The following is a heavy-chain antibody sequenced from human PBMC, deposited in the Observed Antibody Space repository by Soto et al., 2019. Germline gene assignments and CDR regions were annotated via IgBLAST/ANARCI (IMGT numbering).Heavy chain of an antibody. J-gene: IGHJ6*02. Sequence: ASVKVSCKASGYSFTDYHIHWVRQAPGQGLERLGRINPKSGGTSTAQKFQGWVTMTTDTSISTASMELTRLTSDDTAIYYCARGDSTDCSNGVCSFFYNHDMDVWGQGTTVTVSS. CDR2: INPKSGGT. CDR1: GYSFTDYH. V-gene: IGHV1-2*04. CDR3: ARGDSTDCSNGVCSFFYNHDMDV. D-gene: IGHD2-8*01.